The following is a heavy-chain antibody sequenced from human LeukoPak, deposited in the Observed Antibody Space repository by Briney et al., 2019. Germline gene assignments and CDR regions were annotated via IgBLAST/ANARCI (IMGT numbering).Heavy chain of an antibody. CDR3: ARRGSRLAAAGD. D-gene: IGHD6-13*01. J-gene: IGHJ4*02. Sequence: SETLSLTCAVYIDSFSNYHWNWLRQTPAKGMEWIGEVNESGGTNISPSLRSRVILSVDTSKNQFSLKLISVTAADTAVYYCARRGSRLAAAGDWGQGTLVTVSS. CDR2: VNESGGT. V-gene: IGHV4-34*01. CDR1: IDSFSNYH.